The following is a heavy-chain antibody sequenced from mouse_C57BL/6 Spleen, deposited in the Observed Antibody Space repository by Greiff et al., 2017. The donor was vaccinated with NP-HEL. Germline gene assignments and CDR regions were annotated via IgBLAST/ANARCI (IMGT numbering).Heavy chain of an antibody. CDR2: IDPNSGGT. CDR1: GYTFTSYW. CDR3: ARGGFITTVVAPSDY. V-gene: IGHV1-72*01. J-gene: IGHJ2*01. Sequence: VQLQQPGAELVKPGASVKLSCKASGYTFTSYWLHWVKQRPGRGLEWIGRIDPNSGGTKYNEKFKSKATLTVDKPSSTAYMQLSSLTSEDSAVYYCARGGFITTVVAPSDYWGQGTTLTVSS. D-gene: IGHD1-1*01.